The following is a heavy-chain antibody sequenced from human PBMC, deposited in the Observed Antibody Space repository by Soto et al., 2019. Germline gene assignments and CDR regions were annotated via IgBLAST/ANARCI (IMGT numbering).Heavy chain of an antibody. D-gene: IGHD6-13*01. CDR2: ISSTGATI. CDR1: GFTFTSYA. J-gene: IGHJ4*02. V-gene: IGHV3-64*07. Sequence: EVQLVESGGGLVQPGGSLRLSCAASGFTFTSYAVHWVRQAPGKGLEFVASISSTGATIYYGDSVNGRVTISRDNSKGTVYLQMGSLKAEDTAVYYCARARIGAAGTKYYFDYWGRGTLVTVSS. CDR3: ARARIGAAGTKYYFDY.